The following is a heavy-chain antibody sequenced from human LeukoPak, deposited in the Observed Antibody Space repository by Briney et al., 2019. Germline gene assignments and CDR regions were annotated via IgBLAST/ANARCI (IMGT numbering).Heavy chain of an antibody. Sequence: GGSLRLSCAASGFTFSSYSMNWVRQAPGKGLEWVSSISNSSSYIYYADSVKGRFTISRDNAKNSLYLQMNSLRAEDTAVYYCARDRVVSSSWFAFDIWGQGTMVTVSS. CDR2: ISNSSSYI. D-gene: IGHD6-13*01. V-gene: IGHV3-21*01. J-gene: IGHJ3*02. CDR1: GFTFSSYS. CDR3: ARDRVVSSSWFAFDI.